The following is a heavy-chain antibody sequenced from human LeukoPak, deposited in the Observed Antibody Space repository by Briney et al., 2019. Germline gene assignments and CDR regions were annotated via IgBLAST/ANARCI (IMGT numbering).Heavy chain of an antibody. Sequence: ASVKVSCKASGYTFTSYDINWVRQATGQGLEWMGWMNPNSGNTGYAQKFQGRVTMTRNTSISTAYMELSSLRSEDTAVYYCASPRTPYYYGSGSYSGRTLNYYYGMDVWGQGTTVTVSS. V-gene: IGHV1-8*01. CDR1: GYTFTSYD. D-gene: IGHD3-10*01. J-gene: IGHJ6*02. CDR3: ASPRTPYYYGSGSYSGRTLNYYYGMDV. CDR2: MNPNSGNT.